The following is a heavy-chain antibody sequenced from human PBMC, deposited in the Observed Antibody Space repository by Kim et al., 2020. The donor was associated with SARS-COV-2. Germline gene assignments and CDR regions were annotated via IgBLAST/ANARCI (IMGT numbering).Heavy chain of an antibody. J-gene: IGHJ4*02. Sequence: DSVKGRFTISRDNSKNTRYLQMNSLRAEDKAMYYCAKPVIGGYDLAGYFDSWGQGTLVTVSS. D-gene: IGHD5-12*01. V-gene: IGHV3-30*02. CDR3: AKPVIGGYDLAGYFDS.